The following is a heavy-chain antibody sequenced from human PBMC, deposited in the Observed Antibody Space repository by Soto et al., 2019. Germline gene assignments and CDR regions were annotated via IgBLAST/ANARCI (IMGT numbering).Heavy chain of an antibody. CDR3: AVGQYLAWYTY. CDR2: IYFDGTT. Sequence: SETLSLTCTVSAGSISSSSNYRGWIRQPPGKGLEWIGSIYFDGTTHYNPSLKSRVTISVDPSKNQFSLTLSPVTAADTAVYYCAVGQYLAWYTYWGQGALVTVSS. J-gene: IGHJ4*02. V-gene: IGHV4-39*01. CDR1: AGSISSSSNY. D-gene: IGHD1-1*01.